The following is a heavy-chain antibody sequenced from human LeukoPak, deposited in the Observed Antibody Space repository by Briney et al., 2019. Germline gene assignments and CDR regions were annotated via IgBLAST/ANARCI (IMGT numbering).Heavy chain of an antibody. J-gene: IGHJ5*02. CDR1: GYTFTDYY. CDR3: ARDRGYCTNGVCYREWFDP. D-gene: IGHD2-8*01. Sequence: ASVKVSCKASGYTFTDYYMHWVRQAPGQGLEWMGWISAYNGNTNYAQKLQGRVTMTTDTSTSTAYMELRSLRSDDTAVYYCARDRGYCTNGVCYREWFDPWGQGTLVTVSS. V-gene: IGHV1-18*04. CDR2: ISAYNGNT.